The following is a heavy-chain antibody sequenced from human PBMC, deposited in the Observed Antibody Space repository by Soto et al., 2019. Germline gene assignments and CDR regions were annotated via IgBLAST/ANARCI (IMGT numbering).Heavy chain of an antibody. Sequence: QVHLVQSGAEVKRPGASVKVSCKASGYTFTTYGFNWVRQAPRQGLEWMGWISPYNGDTNYAQNFQGRVTLTTDTSTSTAYMELRSLTSDDTAIYYCARTPRAQMIVLEAATRFDYWGQGTLVTVSS. CDR2: ISPYNGDT. J-gene: IGHJ4*02. V-gene: IGHV1-18*04. D-gene: IGHD2-15*01. CDR3: ARTPRAQMIVLEAATRFDY. CDR1: GYTFTTYG.